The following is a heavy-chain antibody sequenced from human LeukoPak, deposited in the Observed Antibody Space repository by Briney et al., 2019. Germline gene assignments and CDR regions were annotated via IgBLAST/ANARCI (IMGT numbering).Heavy chain of an antibody. D-gene: IGHD5-18*01. CDR2: INHSGST. Sequence: SETLSLTCAVYGGSFSGYYWSWIRQPPGKGLEWIGEINHSGSTNYNPSLKSRVTISVDTSKNQFSLKLSSVTAAGTAVYYCARADTAMGSFDYWGQGTLVTVSS. CDR1: GGSFSGYY. J-gene: IGHJ4*02. CDR3: ARADTAMGSFDY. V-gene: IGHV4-34*01.